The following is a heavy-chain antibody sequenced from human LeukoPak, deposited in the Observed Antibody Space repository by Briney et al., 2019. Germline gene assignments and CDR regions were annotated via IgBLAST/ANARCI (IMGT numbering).Heavy chain of an antibody. Sequence: GRSLRLSCAASGFTFSSYGMHWVRQAPGKGLEWVAVISYDGSNKYYADSVKGRFTISRDNSKNTLYLQMNSLRAEDTAVYYCARDLRESKNDYWGQGTLVTVSS. CDR3: ARDLRESKNDY. D-gene: IGHD3-16*01. CDR2: ISYDGSNK. CDR1: GFTFSSYG. V-gene: IGHV3-30*03. J-gene: IGHJ4*02.